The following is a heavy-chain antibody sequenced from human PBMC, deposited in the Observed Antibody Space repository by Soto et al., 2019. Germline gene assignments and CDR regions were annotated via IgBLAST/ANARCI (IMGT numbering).Heavy chain of an antibody. D-gene: IGHD1-26*01. Sequence: PSETLSLTCTISGASMTSSSYFWGFVRQPPGLGLEWIGTIYYNRSTYYSTSLKSRVAISVDTSKNLFSLSLRSVTAADTAMYYCAMTSGTYPDYFAFWGQGALVPVSS. CDR1: GASMTSSSYF. J-gene: IGHJ4*02. V-gene: IGHV4-39*01. CDR3: AMTSGTYPDYFAF. CDR2: IYYNRST.